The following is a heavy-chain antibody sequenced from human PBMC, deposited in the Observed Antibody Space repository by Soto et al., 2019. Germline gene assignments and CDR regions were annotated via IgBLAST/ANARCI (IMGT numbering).Heavy chain of an antibody. V-gene: IGHV4-31*03. Sequence: SETLSLTCTVSGGSISSGGYYWSWIRQHPGKGLEWIGYIYYSGSTYYNPSLKSRVTISVDTSKNQFSLKLSSVTAADTAVYYCARSDSSGWYWFDPWGQGTLVTVSS. J-gene: IGHJ5*02. CDR1: GGSISSGGYY. CDR3: ARSDSSGWYWFDP. D-gene: IGHD6-19*01. CDR2: IYYSGST.